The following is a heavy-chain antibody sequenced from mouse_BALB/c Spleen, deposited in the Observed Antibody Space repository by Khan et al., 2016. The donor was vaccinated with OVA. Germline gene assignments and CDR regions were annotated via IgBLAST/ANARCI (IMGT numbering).Heavy chain of an antibody. Sequence: QVQLQQSGPELVRPGASVKMSCKASGYTFTSFWIHWVKQRPGQGLEWIGMIDPSKSETRLNQKFKDKATLNVAKSSNTAYMQLSRLTSEDSAVYDCARGGYGSPFAYWGQGTLVTVSA. CDR1: GYTFTSFW. D-gene: IGHD1-1*01. CDR2: IDPSKSET. CDR3: ARGGYGSPFAY. J-gene: IGHJ3*01. V-gene: IGHV1S127*01.